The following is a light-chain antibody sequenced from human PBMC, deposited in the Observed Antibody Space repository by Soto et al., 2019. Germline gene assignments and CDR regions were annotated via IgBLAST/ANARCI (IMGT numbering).Light chain of an antibody. J-gene: IGKJ5*01. CDR2: AAS. V-gene: IGKV1-9*01. CDR3: QQLHDYPIT. CDR1: QGIDSS. Sequence: ILLTQSPSSLSASVGDRVTITCRASQGIDSSFAWYQQRPGKAPKLRIYAASSLQRGVPSRFSGSGSGTDFTLTISSLESEDFATYYCQQLHDYPITFGQGTRLE.